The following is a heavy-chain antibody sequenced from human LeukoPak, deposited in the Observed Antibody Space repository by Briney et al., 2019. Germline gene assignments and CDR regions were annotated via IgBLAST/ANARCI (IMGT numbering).Heavy chain of an antibody. CDR2: ITSSSSYI. D-gene: IGHD1-26*01. Sequence: PGGSLRLSCAASGFTFSTYNMNWVRHAPGKGLEWISSITSSSSYIHYADSVKGRFTISRDNAKNSLFLQMNNLSPDDTAVYFCARDPYSGNYGNYYYYYMDVWGKGTTVTISS. J-gene: IGHJ6*03. CDR1: GFTFSTYN. CDR3: ARDPYSGNYGNYYYYYMDV. V-gene: IGHV3-21*06.